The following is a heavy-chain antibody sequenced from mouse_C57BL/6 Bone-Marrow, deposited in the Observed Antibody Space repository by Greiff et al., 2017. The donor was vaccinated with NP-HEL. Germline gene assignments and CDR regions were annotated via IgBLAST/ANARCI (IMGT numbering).Heavy chain of an antibody. D-gene: IGHD1-1*01. CDR1: GYTFTSYW. CDR2: IDPSDSYT. CDR3: ARGEYGSSYDWYFDV. V-gene: IGHV1-50*01. Sequence: QVQLKQPGAELVKPGASVKLSCKASGYTFTSYWMQWVKQRPGQGLEWIGEIDPSDSYTNYNQKFKGKATLTVDTSSSTAYMQLSSLTSEDSAVYYCARGEYGSSYDWYFDVWGTGTTVTVSS. J-gene: IGHJ1*03.